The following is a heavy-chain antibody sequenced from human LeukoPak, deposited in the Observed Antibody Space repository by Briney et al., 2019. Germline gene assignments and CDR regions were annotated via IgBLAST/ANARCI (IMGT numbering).Heavy chain of an antibody. CDR3: SGHGSNSY. D-gene: IGHD6-13*01. CDR1: GYTFTNNA. V-gene: IGHV3-23*01. J-gene: IGHJ4*02. Sequence: GGSLRLSCAASGYTFTNNALSWFRQAPGKGLEWVSDIRGGGDTYYAESVKGRFTISRDNSKNKLYLQMNSLRAEDAALYYASGHGSNSYWGQGTLVTVSS. CDR2: IRGGGDT.